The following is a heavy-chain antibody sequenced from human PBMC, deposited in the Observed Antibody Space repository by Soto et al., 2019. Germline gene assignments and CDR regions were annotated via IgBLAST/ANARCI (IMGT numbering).Heavy chain of an antibody. CDR3: ARGGGDYYDILTGERRYYGMDV. J-gene: IGHJ6*02. D-gene: IGHD3-9*01. CDR2: IYYSGST. CDR1: GGSISSYY. Sequence: PSETLSLTCTVSGGSISSYYWSWIRQPPGKGLEWIGYIYYSGSTNYNPSLKSRVTISVDTSKNQFSLKLSSVTAADTAVYYCARGGGDYYDILTGERRYYGMDVWGQGTTVTVSS. V-gene: IGHV4-59*01.